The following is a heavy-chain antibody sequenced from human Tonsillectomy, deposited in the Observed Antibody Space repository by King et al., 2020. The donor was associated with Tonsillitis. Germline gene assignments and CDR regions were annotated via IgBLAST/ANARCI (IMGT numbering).Heavy chain of an antibody. V-gene: IGHV3-73*01. CDR3: TRTTAYSGSYSS. CDR1: GFTFSGSA. Sequence: VQLVESGGGLVQPGGSLKLSCAASGFTFSGSAMHWVRQASGKGLEWGGCIRSKANSYGTAYSASVKGRVTSSIDDSKNTAYLQMNSLNTEDTAVYYCTRTTAYSGSYSSWGQGTLVTVSS. D-gene: IGHD1-26*01. CDR2: IRSKANSYGT. J-gene: IGHJ5*02.